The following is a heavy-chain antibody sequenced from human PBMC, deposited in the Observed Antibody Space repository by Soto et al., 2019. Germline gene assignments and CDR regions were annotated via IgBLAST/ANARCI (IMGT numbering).Heavy chain of an antibody. CDR1: GYTFTSYY. CDR2: INPSGGST. D-gene: IGHD2-21*02. CDR3: ARGDIVVVTASYYYYGMDV. Sequence: EASVKVSCKASGYTFTSYYMHWVRQAPGQGLEWMGIINPSGGSTSYAQKFQGRVTMTRDTSTSTVYMELSSLRSEDTAVYYCARGDIVVVTASYYYYGMDVWGQGTTVTVSS. J-gene: IGHJ6*02. V-gene: IGHV1-46*01.